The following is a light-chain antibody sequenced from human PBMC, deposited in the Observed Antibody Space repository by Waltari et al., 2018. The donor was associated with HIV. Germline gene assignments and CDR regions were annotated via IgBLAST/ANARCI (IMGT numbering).Light chain of an antibody. CDR3: QQYNDWPPMYT. CDR1: QSVSEF. V-gene: IGKV3-15*01. J-gene: IGKJ2*01. Sequence: IVLPQSPATLSVLPEETALLSCRASQSVSEFLAWYQQKPGPGPRLLIHDASIRATGVPARFSGSGSGTEFTLTISRLQSEDFATYYCQQYNDWPPMYTFGQGTKLEIK. CDR2: DAS.